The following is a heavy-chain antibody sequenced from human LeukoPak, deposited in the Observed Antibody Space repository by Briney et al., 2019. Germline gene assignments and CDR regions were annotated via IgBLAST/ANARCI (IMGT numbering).Heavy chain of an antibody. D-gene: IGHD1-7*01. CDR3: ARDYTLTLGTTTYFQH. Sequence: WASVKVSCKASGYIFDIYALIWVRQAPGHGLELMGWINTNTGNPTYAQGFTGRFVFSLDTSVSTAYLQISSLKAEDTAVYYCARDYTLTLGTTTYFQHWGQGTLVTVSS. CDR1: GYIFDIYA. CDR2: INTNTGNP. J-gene: IGHJ1*01. V-gene: IGHV7-4-1*02.